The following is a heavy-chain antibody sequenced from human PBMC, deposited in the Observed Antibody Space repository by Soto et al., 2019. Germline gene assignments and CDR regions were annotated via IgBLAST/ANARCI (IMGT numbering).Heavy chain of an antibody. Sequence: LRLSWAASGFTFSSYGMHWVRQAPFKGLEWVAVISYDGSNKYYADSVKGRFTISRDNSKNTLYLQMNSLRAEDTAVYYCAKEEVPAATYYYYYYGMDVWGQGTTVTVSS. V-gene: IGHV3-30*18. CDR2: ISYDGSNK. CDR1: GFTFSSYG. D-gene: IGHD2-2*01. CDR3: AKEEVPAATYYYYYYGMDV. J-gene: IGHJ6*02.